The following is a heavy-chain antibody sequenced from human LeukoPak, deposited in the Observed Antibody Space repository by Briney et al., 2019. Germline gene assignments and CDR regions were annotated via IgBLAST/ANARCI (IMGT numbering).Heavy chain of an antibody. CDR2: INPSGGST. CDR1: GYTFTSYY. CDR3: AREWDIVAPTTNLTDY. D-gene: IGHD5-12*01. J-gene: IGHJ4*02. V-gene: IGHV1-46*01. Sequence: ASVKVSCKASGYTFTSYYMHWVRQAPGQGLEWMGIINPSGGSTSFAQKFQGRVTMTRDTSTSTGYRELSSLRSEDTAVYYCAREWDIVAPTTNLTDYWGQGTLVTVSS.